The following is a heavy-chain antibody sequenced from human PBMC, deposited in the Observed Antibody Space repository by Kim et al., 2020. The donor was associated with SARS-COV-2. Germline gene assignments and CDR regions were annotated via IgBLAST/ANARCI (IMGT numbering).Heavy chain of an antibody. J-gene: IGHJ6*01. V-gene: IGHV4-39*01. CDR2: VYYTGST. CDR3: ARLGLPDYYTMDG. Sequence: SETLSLTCSVSGGSVTNRTYYWGWIRQPPGKGLEWIGNVYYTGSTYYNPSGKSRATISIDTSKNQLFLSLRSGTAADTAVYYCARLGLPDYYTMDGWGQG. CDR1: GGSVTNRTYY.